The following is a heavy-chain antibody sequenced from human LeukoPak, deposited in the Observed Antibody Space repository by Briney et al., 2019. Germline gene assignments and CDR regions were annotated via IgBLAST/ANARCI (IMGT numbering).Heavy chain of an antibody. D-gene: IGHD3-10*01. CDR2: ISAYNGNT. V-gene: IGHV1-18*01. Sequence: ASVKVSCKASGYTFTSYGISWVRQAPGQGLEWMGWISAYNGNTNYVQKLQGRVTMTTDTSTSTAYMELRSLRSDDTAVYYCARGGGITMVRGLNFDYWGQGTLVTVSS. J-gene: IGHJ4*02. CDR1: GYTFTSYG. CDR3: ARGGGITMVRGLNFDY.